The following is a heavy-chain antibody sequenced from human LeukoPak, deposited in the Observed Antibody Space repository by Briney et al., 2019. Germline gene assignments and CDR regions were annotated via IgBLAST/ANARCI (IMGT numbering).Heavy chain of an antibody. Sequence: GGSLRLSCAAYGFTFSSYAMSWVRQAPGKGLEWVSAISGSGGKTYYADSVKGRFTISRDNSKNSLYLQMNSLRAEDTAVYYCASVRSPGGGVVPGYVDYWGQGTLVTVSS. CDR2: ISGSGGKT. V-gene: IGHV3-23*01. CDR1: GFTFSSYA. J-gene: IGHJ4*02. CDR3: ASVRSPGGGVVPGYVDY. D-gene: IGHD3-16*01.